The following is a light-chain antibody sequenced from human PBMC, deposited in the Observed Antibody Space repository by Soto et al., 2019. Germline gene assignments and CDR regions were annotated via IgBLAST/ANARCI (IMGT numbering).Light chain of an antibody. J-gene: IGKJ1*01. CDR2: GAS. CDR3: QQYNNWPRT. CDR1: QSVSSN. Sequence: DIVLTQSPGTLSLSPGERAALSCRASQSVSSNLAWYQQKPGQAPRLLIYGASTRATGIPARFSGSGSGTEFTLTISSLQSEDFAVYYCQQYNNWPRTVGQGTKVDIK. V-gene: IGKV3-15*01.